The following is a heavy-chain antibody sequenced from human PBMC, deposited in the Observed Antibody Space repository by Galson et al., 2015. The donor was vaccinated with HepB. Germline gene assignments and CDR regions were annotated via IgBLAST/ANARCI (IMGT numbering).Heavy chain of an antibody. D-gene: IGHD6-13*01. CDR1: GFTFSSYS. Sequence: SLRLSCAASGFTFSSYSMNWVRQAPGKGLEWVSSISSSSSYIYYADSVKGRFTISRDNAKNSLYLQMNSLRAEDTAVYYCARDGLSSSWYFEDYWGQGTLVTVSS. V-gene: IGHV3-21*01. J-gene: IGHJ4*02. CDR3: ARDGLSSSWYFEDY. CDR2: ISSSSSYI.